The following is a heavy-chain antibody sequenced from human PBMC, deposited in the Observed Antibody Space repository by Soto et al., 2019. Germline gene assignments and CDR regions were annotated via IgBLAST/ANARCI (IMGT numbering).Heavy chain of an antibody. D-gene: IGHD3-22*01. Sequence: GGSLRLSCAASGFTFSSYAMHWVRQAPGKGLEWVAVISYDGSNKYYADSVKGRFTISRDNSKNTLYLQMNSLRAEDTAVYYCARDAFSLKSGYLSAGNDAFDIWGQGTMVTVSS. V-gene: IGHV3-30-3*01. CDR2: ISYDGSNK. J-gene: IGHJ3*02. CDR3: ARDAFSLKSGYLSAGNDAFDI. CDR1: GFTFSSYA.